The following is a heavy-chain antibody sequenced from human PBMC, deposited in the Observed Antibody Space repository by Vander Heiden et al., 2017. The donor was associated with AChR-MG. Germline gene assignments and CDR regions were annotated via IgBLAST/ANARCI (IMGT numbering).Heavy chain of an antibody. CDR3: ARDQRYCSGGSCYPAYSKTP. J-gene: IGHJ5*02. D-gene: IGHD2-15*01. V-gene: IGHV3-33*01. CDR1: GFTFSSYG. CDR2: IWYDGSNK. Sequence: QVQLVESGGGVVQPGRSLRLSCAASGFTFSSYGMHGVRQAPGKGLEWVAVIWYDGSNKYYADSVKGRFTISRDNSKNTLYLQMNSLRAEDTAVYYCARDQRYCSGGSCYPAYSKTPWGQGTLVTVSS.